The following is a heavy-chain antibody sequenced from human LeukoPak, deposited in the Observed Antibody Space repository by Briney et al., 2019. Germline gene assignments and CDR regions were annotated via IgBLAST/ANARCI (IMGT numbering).Heavy chain of an antibody. CDR3: ARDIYCSSTSCYAYDY. V-gene: IGHV3-30-3*01. J-gene: IGHJ4*02. D-gene: IGHD2-2*01. CDR1: GFTFSSYA. Sequence: PGGSLRLSCAASGFTFSSYAMHWVRQAPGKGLEWVAVISYDGSNKYYADSVKGRFTIPRDNSKNTLYLQMNSLRAEDTAVYYCARDIYCSSTSCYAYDYWGQGTLVTVSS. CDR2: ISYDGSNK.